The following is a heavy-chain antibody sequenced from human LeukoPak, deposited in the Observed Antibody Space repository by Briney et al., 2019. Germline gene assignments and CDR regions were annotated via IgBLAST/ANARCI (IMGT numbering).Heavy chain of an antibody. J-gene: IGHJ6*03. CDR3: ASHSSSWRGLYYYYMDV. CDR1: GYTLTSYG. V-gene: IGHV1-18*01. CDR2: ISAYNGNT. Sequence: AXVKVSCKASGYTLTSYGISWVGQAPGQGVEGMGWISAYNGNTNYAQKLQGRVTMNTDTSKRTEYMEMKRLRSDDTAVYYCASHSSSWRGLYYYYMDVWGKGTTVTVSS. D-gene: IGHD6-13*01.